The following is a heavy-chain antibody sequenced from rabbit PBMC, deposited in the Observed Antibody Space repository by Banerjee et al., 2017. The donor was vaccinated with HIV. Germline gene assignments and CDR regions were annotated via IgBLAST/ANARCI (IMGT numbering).Heavy chain of an antibody. D-gene: IGHD6-1*01. CDR3: ARFDGGVDAYGYDL. V-gene: IGHV1S45*01. CDR2: IYTGSSGST. Sequence: QEQLEESGGGLVKPEGSLTLTCKASGFDLSSYYYMCWVRQAPGKGLEWIACIYTGSSGSTYYASWAKGRFTISKTSSTTVTLQMTSLTGADAATYFCARFDGGVDAYGYDLWGPGPLVTVS. CDR1: GFDLSSYYY. J-gene: IGHJ4*01.